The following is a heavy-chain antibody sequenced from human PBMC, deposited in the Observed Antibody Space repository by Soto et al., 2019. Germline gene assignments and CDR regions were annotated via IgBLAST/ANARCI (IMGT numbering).Heavy chain of an antibody. CDR1: GGSISSGGYY. V-gene: IGHV4-39*01. CDR3: ARLLTVADPYNWFDP. D-gene: IGHD6-19*01. CDR2: IYYSGST. Sequence: SETLSLTCTVSGGSISSGGYYWSWIRQHPGKGLEWIGSIYYSGSTYYNPSLKSRVTISVDTSKNQFSLKLSSVTAADTAVYYCARLLTVADPYNWFDPWGQGTLVTVSS. J-gene: IGHJ5*02.